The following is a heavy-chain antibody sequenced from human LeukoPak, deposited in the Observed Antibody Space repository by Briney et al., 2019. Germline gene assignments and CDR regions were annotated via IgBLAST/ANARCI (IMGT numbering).Heavy chain of an antibody. CDR2: INHSGST. Sequence: SETLSLTCAVYGGSFSGYYWSWIRQPPGKGLEWIGEINHSGSTNYNPSLKSRVTISVDTSKNQFSLKLSSVIAADTAVYYCARGDAFDIWGQGTMVTVSS. V-gene: IGHV4-34*01. CDR3: ARGDAFDI. J-gene: IGHJ3*02. CDR1: GGSFSGYY.